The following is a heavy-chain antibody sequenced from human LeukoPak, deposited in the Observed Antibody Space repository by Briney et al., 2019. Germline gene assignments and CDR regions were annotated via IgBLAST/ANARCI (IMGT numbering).Heavy chain of an antibody. V-gene: IGHV1-18*01. CDR1: GYTFTSYG. CDR3: ARDLLVTNWFDP. CDR2: ISAYNGNT. Sequence: ASVKVSCKASGYTFTSYGISLVRQAPGQGLEWMGWISAYNGNTKYAQKLQGRVTMTTDTSTSTAHMELRSLKSDDTAVYYCARDLLVTNWFDPWGQGTLVTVSS. D-gene: IGHD2-15*01. J-gene: IGHJ5*02.